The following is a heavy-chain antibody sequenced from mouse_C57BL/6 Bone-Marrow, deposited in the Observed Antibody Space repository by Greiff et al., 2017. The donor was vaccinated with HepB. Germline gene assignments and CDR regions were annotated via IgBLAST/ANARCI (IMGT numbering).Heavy chain of an antibody. Sequence: VQLQQSGAELVRPGASVKLSCKASGYTFTDYYINWVKQRPGQGLEWIARIYPGSGNTYYNEKFKGKATLTAEKSSSTAYMQLSSLTAEDSAVYFCARGDLGVMDYWGQGTSVTVSS. D-gene: IGHD2-13*01. CDR3: ARGDLGVMDY. J-gene: IGHJ4*01. CDR2: IYPGSGNT. CDR1: GYTFTDYY. V-gene: IGHV1-76*01.